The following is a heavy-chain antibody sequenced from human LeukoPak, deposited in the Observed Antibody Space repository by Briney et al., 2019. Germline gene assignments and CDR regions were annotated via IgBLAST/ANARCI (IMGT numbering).Heavy chain of an antibody. CDR1: GGSISSGGHY. D-gene: IGHD3-3*01. CDR3: ARSKGSIYDFWSGYYNYFDY. CDR2: IYYSGST. V-gene: IGHV4-31*03. J-gene: IGHJ4*02. Sequence: SETLSLTCTVSGGSISSGGHYWSWIRQHPGTGLEWIGYIYYSGSTYYNPSLKSRVTISVDTSKNQFSLKLSSVTAADTAVYYCARSKGSIYDFWSGYYNYFDYWGQGTLVTVSS.